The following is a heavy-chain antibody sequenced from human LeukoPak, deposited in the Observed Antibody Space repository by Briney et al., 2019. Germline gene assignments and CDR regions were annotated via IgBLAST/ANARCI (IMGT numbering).Heavy chain of an antibody. Sequence: PGGSLRLSCAASGFTFYIYAIHWVRQAPGKGLQWVAVIGDDGSHKDYVDSVKGRFTISRDNSKNTLYLQMNSLRAEDTAVYYCARDTTGHYDYWGRGTLVTVSS. V-gene: IGHV3-30-3*01. CDR1: GFTFYIYA. J-gene: IGHJ4*02. CDR2: IGDDGSHK. D-gene: IGHD1-1*01. CDR3: ARDTTGHYDY.